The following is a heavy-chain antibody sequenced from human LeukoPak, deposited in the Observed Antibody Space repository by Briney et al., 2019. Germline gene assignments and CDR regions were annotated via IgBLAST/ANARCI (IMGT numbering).Heavy chain of an antibody. V-gene: IGHV3-9*01. Sequence: GGSLRLSCAASGFTFDDYAMHWVRQAPGKGLEWVSGISWNSGSIGYADSVKGRFTISRDNAKNSLYLQMNSLRAEDTALYYCAKDALSGELLGHFDLWGRGTLVTVSS. D-gene: IGHD1-26*01. CDR2: ISWNSGSI. CDR1: GFTFDDYA. J-gene: IGHJ2*01. CDR3: AKDALSGELLGHFDL.